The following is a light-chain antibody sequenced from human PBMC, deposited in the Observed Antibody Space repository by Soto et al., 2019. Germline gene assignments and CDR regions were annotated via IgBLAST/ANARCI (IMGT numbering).Light chain of an antibody. V-gene: IGKV4-1*01. CDR1: QSILYSSNNKNY. CDR3: QQYYRTPWT. CDR2: WAS. J-gene: IGKJ1*01. Sequence: DIVMTQSPDSLPVSLGERATINCKSSQSILYSSNNKNYLAWYQQKPGQPPKLLIYWASTRESGVPDRFSGSGSGTDFTLTISSLQAEDVAVYHCQQYYRTPWTFGQGTKVEVK.